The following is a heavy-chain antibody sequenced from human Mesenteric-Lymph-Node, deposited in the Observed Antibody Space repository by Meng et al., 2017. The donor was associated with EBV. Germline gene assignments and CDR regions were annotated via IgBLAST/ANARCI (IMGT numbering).Heavy chain of an antibody. D-gene: IGHD5-18*01. CDR2: IYSSGTT. Sequence: QVPLLESGPGLVTPPETLSLPCAVSGDSLSGHSWSWIRQSPGKGLEWIGRIYSSGTTTYHPSLKTRVTISVDTSRNQFSLKLTSVTAADTATYYCAREGGHSYGLFLDNWGQGTLVTVSS. CDR1: GDSLSGHS. J-gene: IGHJ4*02. V-gene: IGHV4-59*11. CDR3: AREGGHSYGLFLDN.